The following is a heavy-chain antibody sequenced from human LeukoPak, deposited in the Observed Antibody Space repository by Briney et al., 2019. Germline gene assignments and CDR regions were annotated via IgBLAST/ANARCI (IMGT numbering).Heavy chain of an antibody. V-gene: IGHV4-39*07. J-gene: IGHJ4*02. CDR1: GGSISSSSYY. Sequence: PSETLSLTCTVSGGSISSSSYYWGWIRQPPGKGLEWIGSIYYSGSTYYNPSLKRRVPISVDTSKNQFSLKLSSVTAADTAVYYCARGGSSGWYDVDYWGQGTLVTVSS. CDR3: ARGGSSGWYDVDY. CDR2: IYYSGST. D-gene: IGHD6-19*01.